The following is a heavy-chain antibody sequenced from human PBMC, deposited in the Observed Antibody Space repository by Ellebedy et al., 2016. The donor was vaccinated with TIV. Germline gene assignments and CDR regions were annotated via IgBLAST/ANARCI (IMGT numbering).Heavy chain of an antibody. V-gene: IGHV1-69*06. CDR3: ARDRYYDILTGYLNSYYFDY. D-gene: IGHD3-9*01. CDR2: IIPIFGTA. CDR1: GGTFSSYA. J-gene: IGHJ4*02. Sequence: ASVKVSCKASGGTFSSYAISWVRQAPGQGLEWMGGIIPIFGTANYAQKFQGRVTITADKSTSTAYMELSSLRSDDTAVYYCARDRYYDILTGYLNSYYFDYWGQGTLVTVSS.